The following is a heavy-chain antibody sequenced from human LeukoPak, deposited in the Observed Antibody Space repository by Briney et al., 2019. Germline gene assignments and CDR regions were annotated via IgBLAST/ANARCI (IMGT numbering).Heavy chain of an antibody. J-gene: IGHJ5*02. CDR2: IIPIFGTA. D-gene: IGHD3-10*01. V-gene: IGHV1-69*13. Sequence: SVKVSCKASGGAFSSYAISWVRQAPGQGLEWMGGIIPIFGTANYAQKFQGRVTITADESTSTAYMELSSLRSEDTAVYYCARDRLRGTLGLAGFDPWGQGTLVTVSS. CDR1: GGAFSSYA. CDR3: ARDRLRGTLGLAGFDP.